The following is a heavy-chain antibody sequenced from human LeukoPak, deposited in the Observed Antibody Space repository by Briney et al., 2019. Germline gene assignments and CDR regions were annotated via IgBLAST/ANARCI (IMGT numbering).Heavy chain of an antibody. CDR2: IYYSGTT. J-gene: IGHJ6*02. D-gene: IGHD4-17*01. CDR1: GGSISKYY. CDR3: AREDPQTTVPEGMDV. Sequence: SETLSLTCTVSGGSISKYYWSWIWQSPGKGLEWIGYIYYSGTTNYNPSLKSRVTISVDTSKNQFSLQLRSVTAADTAVYYCAREDPQTTVPEGMDVWGQGTTDTVSS. V-gene: IGHV4-59*01.